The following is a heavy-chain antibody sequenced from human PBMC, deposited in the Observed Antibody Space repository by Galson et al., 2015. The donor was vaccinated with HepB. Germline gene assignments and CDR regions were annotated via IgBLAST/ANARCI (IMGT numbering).Heavy chain of an antibody. CDR3: ASGYDSSGYYRFYYYYGMDV. D-gene: IGHD3-22*01. CDR2: IIPIFGTA. Sequence: SVKVSCKASGYTFTSYGISWVRQAPGQGLEWMGGIIPIFGTANYAQKFQGRVTITADESTSTAYMELSSLRSEDTAVYYCASGYDSSGYYRFYYYYGMDVWGQGTTVTVSS. CDR1: GYTFTSYG. V-gene: IGHV1-69*13. J-gene: IGHJ6*02.